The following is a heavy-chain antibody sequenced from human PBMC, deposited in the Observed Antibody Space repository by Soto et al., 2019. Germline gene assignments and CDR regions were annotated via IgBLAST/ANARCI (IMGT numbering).Heavy chain of an antibody. CDR2: INAGNGNT. CDR1: GYTFTSYA. J-gene: IGHJ6*02. D-gene: IGHD6-19*01. CDR3: ARFGIAVAGTSYCYGMEV. V-gene: IGHV1-3*01. Sequence: QVQLVQPGAEVKKPGASVKVSCKASGYTFTSYAMHWVRQAPGQRLEWMGWINAGNGNTKYSKKFQGRVTITRETAASTDYMELSSLRSEDTAVYYCARFGIAVAGTSYCYGMEVWGQGSTVTVSS.